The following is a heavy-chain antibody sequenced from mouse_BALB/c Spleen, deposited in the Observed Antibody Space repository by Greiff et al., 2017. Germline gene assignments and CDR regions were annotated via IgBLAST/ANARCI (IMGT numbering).Heavy chain of an antibody. J-gene: IGHJ2*01. CDR3: NAWGYGNWGY. D-gene: IGHD2-1*01. CDR1: GFNIKDYY. V-gene: IGHV14-4*02. CDR2: IDPENGDT. Sequence: EVKLMESGAELVRSGASVKLSCTASGFNIKDYYMHWVKQRPEQGLEWIGWIDPENGDTEYAPKFQGKATMTADTSSNTAYLQLSSLTSEDTAVYYCNAWGYGNWGYWGQGTTLTVSS.